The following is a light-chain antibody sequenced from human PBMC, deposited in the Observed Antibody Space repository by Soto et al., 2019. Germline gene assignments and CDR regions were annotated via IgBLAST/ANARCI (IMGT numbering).Light chain of an antibody. V-gene: IGKV1-27*01. Sequence: DIQMTQSPSSLSASVGDRVTITCRASQGIRNYLAWYQQKPGKGPNLLIYAASTLQSGVPSRFSGSGSGTDFTLTISSLQPEDVATYYCQEYNSAPITFGGGTNVEIK. CDR2: AAS. CDR3: QEYNSAPIT. J-gene: IGKJ4*01. CDR1: QGIRNY.